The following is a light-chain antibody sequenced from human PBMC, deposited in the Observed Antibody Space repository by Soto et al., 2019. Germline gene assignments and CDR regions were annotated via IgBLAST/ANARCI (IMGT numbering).Light chain of an antibody. Sequence: DIQLTQSPSFLSASVGDRVTITCRASQGISSYLAWYQQEPGKAPKLLIYAASTLVSGVPSRFGGSGSGTEFTLTISSLLPEDFATYYCQQFKRYPLSFGGGTKVEIK. CDR2: AAS. CDR3: QQFKRYPLS. CDR1: QGISSY. J-gene: IGKJ4*01. V-gene: IGKV1-9*01.